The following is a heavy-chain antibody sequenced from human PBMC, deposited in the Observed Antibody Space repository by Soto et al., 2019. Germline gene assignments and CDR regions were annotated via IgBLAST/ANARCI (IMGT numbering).Heavy chain of an antibody. Sequence: QVQLVQSVTEVKKPGASVQVSCKASGYSFTSYGINWVRQAPGQGLEWMGWISTYNGETKYAQKFQGRVTMTTDTTTTTAYMELRRLTSDDAAVYLCVRGDSTGSPSGWFDPWGQGTVVTVSS. CDR3: VRGDSTGSPSGWFDP. CDR1: GYSFTSYG. J-gene: IGHJ5*02. V-gene: IGHV1-18*04. CDR2: ISTYNGET. D-gene: IGHD6-19*01.